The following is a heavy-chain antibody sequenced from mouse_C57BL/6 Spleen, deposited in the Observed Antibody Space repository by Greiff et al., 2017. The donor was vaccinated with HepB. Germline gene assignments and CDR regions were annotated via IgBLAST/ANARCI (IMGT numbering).Heavy chain of an antibody. CDR1: GYTFTDYN. V-gene: IGHV1-18*01. J-gene: IGHJ2*01. Sequence: EVQLQESGPELVKPGASVKIPCKASGYTFTDYNMDWVKQSHGKSLEWIGDINPNNGGTIYNQKFKGKATLTVDKSSSTAYMELRSLTSEDTAVYYCARALRPGNYFDYWGQGTTLTVSS. CDR3: ARALRPGNYFDY. CDR2: INPNNGGT.